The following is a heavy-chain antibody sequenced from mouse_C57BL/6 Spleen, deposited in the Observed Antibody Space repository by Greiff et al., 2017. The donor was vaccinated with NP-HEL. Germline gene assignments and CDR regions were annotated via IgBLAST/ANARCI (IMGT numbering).Heavy chain of an antibody. J-gene: IGHJ4*01. CDR1: GYTFTSYW. D-gene: IGHD2-3*01. CDR3: ARRLDGYYYAMDY. CDR2: IYPSDSET. V-gene: IGHV1-61*01. Sequence: QVQLQQPGAELVRPGSSVKLSCKASGYTFTSYWMDWVKQRPGQGLEWIGNIYPSDSETHYNQKFKDKATLTVDKSSSTAYMQLSSLTSEDSAVYYCARRLDGYYYAMDYWGQGTSVTVSS.